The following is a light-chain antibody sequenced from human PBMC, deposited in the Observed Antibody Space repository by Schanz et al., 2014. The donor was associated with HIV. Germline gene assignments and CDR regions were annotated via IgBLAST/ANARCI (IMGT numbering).Light chain of an antibody. J-gene: IGLJ1*01. Sequence: QSALTQPASVSGSPGQSITISCTGTSSDVGGYNYVSWYQQHPGKAPKIMIYEVSKRPSGVPDRFSGSKSGTSASLAITGLQAEDEADYYCLSYDNTLSGPYVFGSGTKLTVL. CDR1: SSDVGGYNY. CDR3: LSYDNTLSGPYV. V-gene: IGLV2-14*01. CDR2: EVS.